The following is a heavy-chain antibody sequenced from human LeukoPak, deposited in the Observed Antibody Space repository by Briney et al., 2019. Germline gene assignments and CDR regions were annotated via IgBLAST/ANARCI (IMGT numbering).Heavy chain of an antibody. D-gene: IGHD1/OR15-1a*01. J-gene: IGHJ5*02. Sequence: SETLSLTCTVSGGSISSSDYYWGWARQPPGKGLEWIGSIFYSGAAHCNPSLKSRVTISVDTSNNQFSLMLSSVTAADTAVYYCAKRIANRNWFDPWGQGTLVTVSS. V-gene: IGHV4-39*01. CDR2: IFYSGAA. CDR1: GGSISSSDYY. CDR3: AKRIANRNWFDP.